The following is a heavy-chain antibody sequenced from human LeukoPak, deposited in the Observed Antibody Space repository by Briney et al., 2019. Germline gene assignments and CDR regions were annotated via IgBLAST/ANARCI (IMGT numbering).Heavy chain of an antibody. V-gene: IGHV3-30*16. Sequence: GGSPRPSCAASGFPLSNYPMHWVRQAPGKGLEWVAVISYDGSYENYADSVKGRFTISRDNSKSTLYLQMNSLRAEDTAVYFCASATTAMVDYWGQGTLVTVSS. J-gene: IGHJ4*02. CDR1: GFPLSNYP. D-gene: IGHD5-18*01. CDR3: ASATTAMVDY. CDR2: ISYDGSYE.